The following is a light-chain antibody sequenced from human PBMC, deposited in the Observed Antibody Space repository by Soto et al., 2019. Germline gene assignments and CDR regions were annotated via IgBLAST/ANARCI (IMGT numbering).Light chain of an antibody. CDR3: QQYYSYSRT. CDR2: AAS. CDR1: QGISSY. Sequence: AIRMTQSPSSLSASTGDRVTITCRASQGISSYLAWYQQKPGKAPKLLIYAASTLQSGVPSRFSGSGSGTDFTLTISCLQSEDFATYYCQQYYSYSRTFGQGTKVAIK. V-gene: IGKV1-8*01. J-gene: IGKJ1*01.